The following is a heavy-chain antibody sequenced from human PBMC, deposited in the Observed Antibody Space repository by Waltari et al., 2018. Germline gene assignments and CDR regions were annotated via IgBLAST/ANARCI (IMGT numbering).Heavy chain of an antibody. CDR2: SYYNGNT. V-gene: IGHV4-59*02. D-gene: IGHD2-21*02. CDR1: GGSVNSYY. J-gene: IGHJ4*02. Sequence: QVQLQESGPGLVKPSETLSLTCTVSGGSVNSYYWSWIRQPPGKGLDWIGHSYYNGNTDYNPSLKSRVTILVDTSKNQVSLKLTSVTAADTALYFCAREIYGGNSRPYDHWGQGTLVTVAS. CDR3: AREIYGGNSRPYDH.